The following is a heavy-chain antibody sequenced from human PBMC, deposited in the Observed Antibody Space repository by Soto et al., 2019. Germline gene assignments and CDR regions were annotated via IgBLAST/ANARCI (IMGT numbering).Heavy chain of an antibody. CDR2: ISAYNGNT. J-gene: IGHJ5*02. Sequence: QFHRVHSGAEVKKPGASVRVSFKSSGYTFISYGISWVRQAPGQGLEWMGWISAYNGNTKFADKFQGRVTMTTDRSTTVYLELRSLRYDDTAVYYCAIDTRSREGVDLWGQGTLVTVSS. V-gene: IGHV1-18*01. D-gene: IGHD2-2*01. CDR3: AIDTRSREGVDL. CDR1: GYTFISYG.